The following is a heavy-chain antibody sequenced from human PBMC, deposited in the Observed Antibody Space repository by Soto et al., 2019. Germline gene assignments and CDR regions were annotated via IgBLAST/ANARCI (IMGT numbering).Heavy chain of an antibody. Sequence: QLQLQESGSGLVKPSQTLSLTCAVSGGSISSGGYSWSWIRQPPGKGLEWIGYIYHSGSTYYNPSPNGRVTMSFHMSKIQFSLKLSSVTAADTAVYYCARATVTRVDYWGQGTLVTVSS. J-gene: IGHJ4*02. CDR2: IYHSGST. V-gene: IGHV4-30-2*01. D-gene: IGHD4-17*01. CDR3: ARATVTRVDY. CDR1: GGSISSGGYS.